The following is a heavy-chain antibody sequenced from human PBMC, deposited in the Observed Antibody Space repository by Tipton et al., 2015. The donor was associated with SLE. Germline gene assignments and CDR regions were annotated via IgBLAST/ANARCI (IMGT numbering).Heavy chain of an antibody. V-gene: IGHV4-39*07. CDR1: NGSISSSPYY. CDR3: ARAPYRNAWYGAFDI. Sequence: TLSLTCTVSNGSISSSPYYWGWIRQSPGKGLEWVGEINHSGSTNYNPSLKSRVTISVDTSKNQFSLKLSSVTAADTGVIYCARAPYRNAWYGAFDIWGQGTAVTVSS. J-gene: IGHJ3*02. D-gene: IGHD6-19*01. CDR2: INHSGST.